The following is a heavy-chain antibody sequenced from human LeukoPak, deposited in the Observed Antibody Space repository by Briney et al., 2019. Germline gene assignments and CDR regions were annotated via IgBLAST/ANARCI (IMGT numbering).Heavy chain of an antibody. V-gene: IGHV3-30-3*01. J-gene: IGHJ3*02. CDR2: ISYDGSNK. D-gene: IGHD3-10*01. CDR3: ARDCGHGSGSCYDAFDI. CDR1: GFTFSSYA. Sequence: GGSLRLSCAASGFTFSSYAMHWVRQAPGKGLEWVAVISYDGSNKYYADSVKGRFTISRDNSKNTLYLQMNSLRAEDTAVYYCARDCGHGSGSCYDAFDIWGQGTMVTVSS.